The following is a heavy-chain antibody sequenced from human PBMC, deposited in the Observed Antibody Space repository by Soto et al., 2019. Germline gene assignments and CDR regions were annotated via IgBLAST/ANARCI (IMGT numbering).Heavy chain of an antibody. V-gene: IGHV3-11*01. CDR2: ISKTAGTV. CDR1: GFTFSDYY. D-gene: IGHD2-15*01. Sequence: QVQVVESGGGLVRPGGSLRLSCAATGFTFSDYYMSWIRQAPGKGLEWLADISKTAGTVHYAASVKGRFSISRDDARNSLFLQLNSLRVEDTAVYYCARPTQYCSAGTCYSCASDYWGQGTLVTVSS. CDR3: ARPTQYCSAGTCYSCASDY. J-gene: IGHJ4*02.